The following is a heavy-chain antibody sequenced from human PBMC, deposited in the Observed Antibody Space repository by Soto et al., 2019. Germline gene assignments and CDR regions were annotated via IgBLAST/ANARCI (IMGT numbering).Heavy chain of an antibody. Sequence: QVPLVQSGAEVKKPGASVKVSCKASGYSFTSYGISWVRQAPGQGLEWMGWIGAYNGNTNYAQKLQGRVTMTTDTSTSTAYMELRSLRSDDTAVYYCARITPEITIFGVDPTHDYWGQGTLVTVSS. CDR3: ARITPEITIFGVDPTHDY. D-gene: IGHD3-3*01. CDR1: GYSFTSYG. CDR2: IGAYNGNT. J-gene: IGHJ4*02. V-gene: IGHV1-18*04.